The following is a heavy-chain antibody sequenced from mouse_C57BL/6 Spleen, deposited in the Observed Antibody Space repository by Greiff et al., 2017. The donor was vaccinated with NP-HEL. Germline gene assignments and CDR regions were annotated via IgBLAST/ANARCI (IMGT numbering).Heavy chain of an antibody. V-gene: IGHV1-66*01. J-gene: IGHJ2*01. CDR1: GYSFTSYY. Sequence: VHLVESGPELVKPGASVKISCKASGYSFTSYYIHWVKQRPGQGLEWIGWIYPGSGNTKYNEKFKGKATLTADTSSSTAYMQLSSLTSEDSAVYYCARTYYYGSSYVDYWGQGTTLTVSS. CDR3: ARTYYYGSSYVDY. D-gene: IGHD1-1*01. CDR2: IYPGSGNT.